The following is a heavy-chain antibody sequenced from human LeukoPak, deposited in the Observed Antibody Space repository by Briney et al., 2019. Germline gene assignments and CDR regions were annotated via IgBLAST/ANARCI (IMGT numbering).Heavy chain of an antibody. J-gene: IGHJ4*02. D-gene: IGHD4-23*01. CDR2: IVVGSGST. CDR3: AAESYYYGGNSRLLGY. Sequence: SVKVSCKASGFTFTSSAMQWVRQARGQRLEWIGWIVVGSGSTNYAQKFQERVTITRDMSTSTAYMELSSLRSEDTAVYYCAAESYYYGGNSRLLGYWGQGTLVTVSS. V-gene: IGHV1-58*02. CDR1: GFTFTSSA.